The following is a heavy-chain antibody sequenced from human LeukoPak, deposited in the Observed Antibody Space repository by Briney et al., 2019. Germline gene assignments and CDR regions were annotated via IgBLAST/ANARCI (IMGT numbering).Heavy chain of an antibody. CDR1: GYTFTGYY. J-gene: IGHJ4*02. V-gene: IGHV1-2*02. CDR2: INPNSGGT. CDR3: ATLVGSSKSRVFDY. D-gene: IGHD1-26*01. Sequence: ASVKVSCKASGYTFTGYYMHWVRQAPGQGLEWMGWINPNSGGTNYAQKFQGRVTMTRDTSISTAYMELSRLRSDDTAVYYCATLVGSSKSRVFDYWGQGTLVTVSS.